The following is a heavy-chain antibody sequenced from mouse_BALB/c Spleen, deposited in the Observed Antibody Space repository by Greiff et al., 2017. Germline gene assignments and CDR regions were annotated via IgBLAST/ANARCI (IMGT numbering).Heavy chain of an antibody. CDR1: GYSITRDYA. V-gene: IGHV3-2*02. D-gene: IGHD1-2*01. J-gene: IGHJ2*01. CDR2: ISYSGST. CDR3: ARGYWDYFDY. Sequence: VKPMESGPGLVKPSQSLSLTCTVTGYSITRDYAWNWFRQFPGNKLEWMGYISYSGSTIYNPSLKSRISITRDTSNNQFYLQLNSVTTEDTATYYCARGYWDYFDYWGQGTTRT.